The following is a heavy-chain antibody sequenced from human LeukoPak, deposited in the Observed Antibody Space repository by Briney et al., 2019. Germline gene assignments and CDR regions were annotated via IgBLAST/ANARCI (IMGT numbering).Heavy chain of an antibody. CDR2: IYYSGSL. CDR3: ARAPEVLLAGFDY. J-gene: IGHJ4*02. CDR1: GGSISSGGSC. V-gene: IGHV4-31*03. D-gene: IGHD2-15*01. Sequence: SEALSLTCTVSGGSISSGGSCWSWIRQHPGKGLEWIGYIYYSGSLYYNPSLKSRVTISVDTSKTQFPLKLSSVTAAETAVYYCARAPEVLLAGFDYWGQGNLVPVSS.